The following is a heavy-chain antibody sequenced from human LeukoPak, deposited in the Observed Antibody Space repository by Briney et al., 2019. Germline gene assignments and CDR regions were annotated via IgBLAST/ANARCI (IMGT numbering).Heavy chain of an antibody. Sequence: GGSLRLSCAASGFSLANVWLHWIRQAPGKGLEWVGRIKSKIEGGTTDYAAPVRGRFTISRDDSKNTLFLQMNSLRAEDTAVYYCARAGLWELPDYWGQGTLVTVSS. CDR1: GFSLANVW. V-gene: IGHV3-15*07. CDR3: ARAGLWELPDY. J-gene: IGHJ4*02. D-gene: IGHD1-26*01. CDR2: IKSKIEGGTT.